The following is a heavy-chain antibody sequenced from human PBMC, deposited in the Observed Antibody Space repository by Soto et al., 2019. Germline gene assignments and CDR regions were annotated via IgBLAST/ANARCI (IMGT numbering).Heavy chain of an antibody. CDR1: GFTFTNSA. J-gene: IGHJ4*02. CDR2: ISSNGGST. V-gene: IGHV3-64D*06. D-gene: IGHD2-2*01. CDR3: VARYCSTTTCYQVDH. Sequence: GGSLRLSCSASGFTFTNSAIHWIRQTPGKGLEYVSAISSNGGSTYYADSVEGRFTISRDNSKNTVFLQMSSLRTEDTAVYYCVARYCSTTTCYQVDHWGQGTLVTVSS.